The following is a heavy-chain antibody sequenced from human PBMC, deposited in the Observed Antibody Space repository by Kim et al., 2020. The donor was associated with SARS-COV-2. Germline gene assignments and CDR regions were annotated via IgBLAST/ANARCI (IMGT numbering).Heavy chain of an antibody. CDR1: GGTFSSYA. CDR2: IIPILGIA. CDR3: ARDLSVGGLDTVTQDY. J-gene: IGHJ4*02. V-gene: IGHV1-69*04. Sequence: SVKVSCKASGGTFSSYAISWVRQAPGQGLEWMGRIIPILGIANYAQKFQGRVTITADKSTSTAYMELSSLRSEDTAVYYCARDLSVGGLDTVTQDYWGQGTLVTVSS. D-gene: IGHD4-17*01.